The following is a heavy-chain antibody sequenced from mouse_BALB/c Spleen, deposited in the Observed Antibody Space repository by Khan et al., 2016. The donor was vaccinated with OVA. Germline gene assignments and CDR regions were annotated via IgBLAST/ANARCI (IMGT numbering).Heavy chain of an antibody. V-gene: IGHV1S81*02. Sequence: QVQLQQPGAELVKPGASVKISCKASGYTFTSYYMYWVKQRPGQGLEWIGGINPNNGDTHFNEKLKNKATLTVDKSSSTAYMQLSSLTSEDSAVSYCARSGYGNPFAYWGQGTLVTVSA. J-gene: IGHJ3*01. CDR3: ARSGYGNPFAY. CDR1: GYTFTSYY. CDR2: INPNNGDT. D-gene: IGHD2-1*01.